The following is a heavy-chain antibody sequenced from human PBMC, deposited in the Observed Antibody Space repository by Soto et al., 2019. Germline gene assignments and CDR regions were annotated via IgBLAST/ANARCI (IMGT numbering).Heavy chain of an antibody. CDR2: FDPEDGET. Sequence: GASVKVSCKASGYTFTSYGISWVRQAPGKGLEWMGGFDPEDGETIYAQKFQGRVTMTEDTSTDTAYMELSSLRSEDTAVYYCATEYDILTGQDYWGQGTLVTVSS. CDR3: ATEYDILTGQDY. CDR1: GYTFTSYG. V-gene: IGHV1-24*01. D-gene: IGHD3-9*01. J-gene: IGHJ4*02.